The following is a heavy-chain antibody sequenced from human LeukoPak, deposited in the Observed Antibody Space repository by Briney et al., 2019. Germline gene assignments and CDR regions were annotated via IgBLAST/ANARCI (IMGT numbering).Heavy chain of an antibody. Sequence: GGSLRLSCVASGFTFSNYWMHWVRQPPGKGLVWVSRIYVDGRTTNYADSVKGRSTISRDNAKNTVYLEMNSLSVEDTATYYCIRDFRSADLWGQGTLVTVTS. V-gene: IGHV3-74*01. J-gene: IGHJ5*02. CDR2: IYVDGRTT. CDR3: IRDFRSADL. CDR1: GFTFSNYW.